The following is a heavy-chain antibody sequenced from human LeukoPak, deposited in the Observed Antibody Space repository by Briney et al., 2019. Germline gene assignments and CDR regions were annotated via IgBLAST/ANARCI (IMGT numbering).Heavy chain of an antibody. CDR2: IYYSGST. CDR1: GGSISSGDYY. D-gene: IGHD5-18*01. V-gene: IGHV4-30-4*01. Sequence: SETLSLTCTVSGGSISSGDYYWSWIRQPPGKGLEWIGYIYYSGSTYYNPSLKSRVTKSVDTSKNQFSLKLSSVTAADTAVYYCARGIQLWLHLWGQGTLVTVSS. J-gene: IGHJ4*02. CDR3: ARGIQLWLHL.